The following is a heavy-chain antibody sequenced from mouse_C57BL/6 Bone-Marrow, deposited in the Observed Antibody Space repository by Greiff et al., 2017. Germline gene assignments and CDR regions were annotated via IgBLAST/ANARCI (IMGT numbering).Heavy chain of an antibody. CDR3: ARGLATVHWYFDV. CDR1: GYSITSGYY. J-gene: IGHJ1*03. Sequence: EVQLQQSGPGLVKPSQSLSLTCSVTGYSITSGYYWNWIRQFPGNKLEWMGYISYDGSNNYNPSLKNRISITRDTSKNQFFLKLNSVTTEDTATYYCARGLATVHWYFDVWGTGTTVTVSS. CDR2: ISYDGSN. D-gene: IGHD1-1*01. V-gene: IGHV3-6*01.